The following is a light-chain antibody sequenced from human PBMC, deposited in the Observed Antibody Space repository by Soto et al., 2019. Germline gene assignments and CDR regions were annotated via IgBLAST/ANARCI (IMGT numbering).Light chain of an antibody. CDR2: DSS. V-gene: IGKV3-11*01. J-gene: IGKJ5*01. Sequence: GERATLXCRARESVSSYLAWYQQKPGQAPRLLIYDSSNRAPGSPARFSGSGSGTDFTRTISSLEPEDFAVYYGQHRKNWQVTFGQGTRLEIK. CDR1: ESVSSY. CDR3: QHRKNWQVT.